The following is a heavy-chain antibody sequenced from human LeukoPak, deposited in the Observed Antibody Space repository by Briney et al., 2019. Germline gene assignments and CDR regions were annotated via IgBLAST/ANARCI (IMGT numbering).Heavy chain of an antibody. V-gene: IGHV4-39*01. Sequence: SETLSLTCTVSGGSISSSRHYWGWIRQPPGKGLEWIGSIYYSGRTYYNPSLKSRVTISVDTSKNQFSLKLSSVTAADMAVYYCARGLYYYDSRGYPSPTGEDYWGQGTLVTVSS. J-gene: IGHJ4*02. CDR1: GGSISSSRHY. CDR3: ARGLYYYDSRGYPSPTGEDY. CDR2: IYYSGRT. D-gene: IGHD3-22*01.